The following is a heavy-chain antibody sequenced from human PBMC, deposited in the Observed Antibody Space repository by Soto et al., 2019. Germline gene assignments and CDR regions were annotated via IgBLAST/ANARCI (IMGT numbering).Heavy chain of an antibody. V-gene: IGHV3-33*01. D-gene: IGHD2-2*01. CDR2: IWYDGIKK. CDR3: ARDRNIVVVPAAIADY. J-gene: IGHJ4*02. Sequence: QVQLVECGGGVVQPGRSLRLSCAASGFTFSSYGMHWVRQAPGKGLEWVAVIWYDGIKKHYADSVKGRFTISRDNSKNTLYLEMNSLRVEDTAVYYCARDRNIVVVPAAIADYWGQGTLVTVSS. CDR1: GFTFSSYG.